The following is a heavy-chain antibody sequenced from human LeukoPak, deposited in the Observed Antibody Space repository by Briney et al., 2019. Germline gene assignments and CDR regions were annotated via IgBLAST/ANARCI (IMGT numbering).Heavy chain of an antibody. CDR3: AYSRIVVVPDAFDI. V-gene: IGHV1-18*01. D-gene: IGHD3-22*01. CDR1: GYIFTNFE. J-gene: IGHJ3*02. Sequence: GASVKVSCKASGYIFTNFEITWVRQAPGQGLEWMGWISPYNGDTDYPQKFQDGVTMTTDTSTSTAYMELRGLRSDDTAAYYCAYSRIVVVPDAFDIWGQGTMVTVSS. CDR2: ISPYNGDT.